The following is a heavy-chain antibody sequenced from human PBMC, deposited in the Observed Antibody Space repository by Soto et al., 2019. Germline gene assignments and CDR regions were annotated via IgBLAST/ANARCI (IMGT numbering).Heavy chain of an antibody. J-gene: IGHJ5*02. V-gene: IGHV1-18*01. Sequence: QVQLVQSGAEVKKPGASVKVSCKASGYTFTSYGISWVRQAPGQGLEWMGWISAYNGNTNYAQKLQGRVTMTTDTSTSTAEMEQTSMRSDDTAVYYCVRVSRTGWFDPRGQGTLVTVSS. CDR3: VRVSRTGWFDP. CDR2: ISAYNGNT. CDR1: GYTFTSYG. D-gene: IGHD1-1*01.